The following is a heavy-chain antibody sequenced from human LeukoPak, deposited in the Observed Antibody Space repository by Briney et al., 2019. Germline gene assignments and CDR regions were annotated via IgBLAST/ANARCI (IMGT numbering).Heavy chain of an antibody. CDR3: ARATLWFGELLGPDY. J-gene: IGHJ4*02. CDR2: INPSGST. D-gene: IGHD3-10*01. CDR1: GGSFSGYY. V-gene: IGHV4-34*01. Sequence: SETLSLTCAVYGGSFSGYYWSWIRQPPGKGLEWIGEINPSGSTNYNPSLKSRVTISVDTSKNQFSLKLSSVTAADTAVYYCARATLWFGELLGPDYWGQGTLVTVSS.